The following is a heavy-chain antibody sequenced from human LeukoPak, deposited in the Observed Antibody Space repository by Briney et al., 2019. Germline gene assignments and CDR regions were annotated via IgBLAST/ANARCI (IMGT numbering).Heavy chain of an antibody. CDR2: ISGSGGNT. V-gene: IGHV3-23*01. Sequence: GGSLRLSCAASGFTFSSYGMSWVRQAPGKGLEWISSISGSGGNTYYADSVKGRFTISRDNSKNTLFLHMNSLRAEDTAVYYCAKALGGYHFDYWGQGTLVTVSS. J-gene: IGHJ4*02. CDR1: GFTFSSYG. CDR3: AKALGGYHFDY. D-gene: IGHD3-16*01.